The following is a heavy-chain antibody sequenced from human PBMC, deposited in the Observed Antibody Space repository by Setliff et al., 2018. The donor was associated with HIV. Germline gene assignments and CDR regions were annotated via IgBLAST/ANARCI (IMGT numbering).Heavy chain of an antibody. CDR1: GYTFTSYG. CDR3: ARSGESFTTHFDA. D-gene: IGHD4-4*01. J-gene: IGHJ3*01. Sequence: ASVKVSCKASGYTFTSYGLSWVRQAPGQGLEWMGWISNNNDNTDYAQDLQGRVTLTTDTSTATAYLELRSLRSDDTAVYYCARSGESFTTHFDAWGQGTMVTVSS. V-gene: IGHV1-18*01. CDR2: ISNNNDNT.